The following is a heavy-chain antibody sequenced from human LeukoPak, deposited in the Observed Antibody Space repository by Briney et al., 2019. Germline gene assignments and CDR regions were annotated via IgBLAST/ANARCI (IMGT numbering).Heavy chain of an antibody. CDR2: ISGSGGST. CDR3: VKRRGSSPDY. Sequence: GGSLRLSCAASGFTFSTYWMSWVRQAPGKWLEWVSAISGSGGSTYYVDSVKGRFTISRDNSKNTLYLQMNSLRAEDTAVYYCVKRRGSSPDYWGQGTLVTVSS. CDR1: GFTFSTYW. J-gene: IGHJ4*02. D-gene: IGHD6-13*01. V-gene: IGHV3-23*01.